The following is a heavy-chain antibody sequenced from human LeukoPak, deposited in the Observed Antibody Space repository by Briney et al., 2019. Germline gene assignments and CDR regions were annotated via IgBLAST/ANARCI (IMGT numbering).Heavy chain of an antibody. Sequence: SETLSLTCAIYGGSFSGYYWSWLRQPPGKGLEWIGEINHSGSTNYNPSLKSRVTISVDTSKNQFSLKLSSVTAADTAVYYCARVRDYYGSGSYYNSPRRVFDYWGQGTLVTVSS. J-gene: IGHJ4*02. CDR1: GGSFSGYY. CDR2: INHSGST. V-gene: IGHV4-34*01. CDR3: ARVRDYYGSGSYYNSPRRVFDY. D-gene: IGHD3-10*01.